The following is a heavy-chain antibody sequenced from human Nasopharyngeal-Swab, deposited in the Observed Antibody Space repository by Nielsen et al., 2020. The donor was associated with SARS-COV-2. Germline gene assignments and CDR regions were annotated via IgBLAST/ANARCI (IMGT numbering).Heavy chain of an antibody. Sequence: GRQMPGKGLEWMGRIDPSDSYTNYSPSFQGHVTISADKSISTAYLQWSSLKASDTAMYYCARQGITIFGVVTYGMDVWGQGTTVTVSS. J-gene: IGHJ6*02. CDR2: IDPSDSYT. D-gene: IGHD3-3*01. V-gene: IGHV5-10-1*01. CDR3: ARQGITIFGVVTYGMDV.